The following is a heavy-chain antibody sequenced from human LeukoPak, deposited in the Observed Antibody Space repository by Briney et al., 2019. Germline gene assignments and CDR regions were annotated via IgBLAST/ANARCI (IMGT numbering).Heavy chain of an antibody. CDR1: GNTFTNYG. Sequence: ASVKVSCKASGNTFTNYGINWVRQAPGQGLEWMGWISGYNGNTKYVQKFQGRVTVTTDTSTSTAYMELRSLRSDDTAVYYCARGSQYYDILTGYVPRHFDYWGQGTLVTVSS. V-gene: IGHV1-18*01. J-gene: IGHJ4*02. D-gene: IGHD3-9*01. CDR2: ISGYNGNT. CDR3: ARGSQYYDILTGYVPRHFDY.